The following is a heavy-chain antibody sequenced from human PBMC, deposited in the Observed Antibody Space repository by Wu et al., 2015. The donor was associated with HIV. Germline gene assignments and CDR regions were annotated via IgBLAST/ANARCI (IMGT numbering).Heavy chain of an antibody. V-gene: IGHV1-46*03. CDR3: ARVTKEAAAGPDYFDY. CDR1: GYTFTSYY. Sequence: QVQLVQSGAEVRKPGASVKVSCKASGYTFTSYYMHWVRQAPGQGLEWMGIINPSGGSTSYAQKFQGRVTMTRDTSTSTVYMELSSLRSEDTAVYYCARVTKEAAAGPDYFDYWGQGTLVTVSS. D-gene: IGHD6-13*01. CDR2: INPSGGST. J-gene: IGHJ4*02.